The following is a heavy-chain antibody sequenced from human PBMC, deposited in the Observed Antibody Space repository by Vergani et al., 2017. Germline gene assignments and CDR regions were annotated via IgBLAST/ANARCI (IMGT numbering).Heavy chain of an antibody. D-gene: IGHD2-15*01. CDR3: ARERYCSGGSCYWGGVDY. V-gene: IGHV4-59*12. J-gene: IGHJ4*02. CDR1: GGSISSYY. CDR2: INHSGST. Sequence: QVQLQESGPGLVKPSETLSLTCTVSGGSISSYYWSWIRQPPGKGLEWIGEINHSGSTNYNPSLKSRVTISVDTSKNQFSLKLSSVTAADTAVYYCARERYCSGGSCYWGGVDYWGQGTLVTVSS.